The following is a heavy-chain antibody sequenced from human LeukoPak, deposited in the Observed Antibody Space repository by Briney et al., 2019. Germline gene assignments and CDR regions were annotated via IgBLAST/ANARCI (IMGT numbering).Heavy chain of an antibody. Sequence: SETLSLTCAVYGGSFSGYYWSWIRQPPGKGLDWIGEINHSGSTNYNPSLKSRVTISVDTSKNQFSLKLSSVTAADTAVYYCARERGYYMDVWGKGTTVTVSS. D-gene: IGHD3-16*01. CDR1: GGSFSGYY. CDR3: ARERGYYMDV. V-gene: IGHV4-34*01. J-gene: IGHJ6*03. CDR2: INHSGST.